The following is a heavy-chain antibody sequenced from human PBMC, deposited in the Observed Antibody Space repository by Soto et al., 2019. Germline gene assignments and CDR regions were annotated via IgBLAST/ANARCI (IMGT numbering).Heavy chain of an antibody. J-gene: IGHJ6*02. V-gene: IGHV3-49*04. D-gene: IGHD3-3*01. CDR1: CFTSSDYG. Sequence: SLTLSCTLSCFTSSDYGLTWVRHAPGKGLEWVGFTTSPAYGGTTEYAASVKGRFLISRDDSKSVAYLQMNSLQTEDTAIYYCSRDGDYYGLDVWGRGTTVTVSS. CDR3: SRDGDYYGLDV. CDR2: TTSPAYGGTT.